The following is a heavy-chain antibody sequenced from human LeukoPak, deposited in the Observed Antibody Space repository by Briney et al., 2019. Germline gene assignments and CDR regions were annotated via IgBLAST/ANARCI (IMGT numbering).Heavy chain of an antibody. CDR1: GFTFSSYA. CDR2: ISSSSSYI. V-gene: IGHV3-21*01. CDR3: ARGVNPAFDI. Sequence: GGSLRLACAASGFTFSSYAMSWVRQAPGKGLEWVSSISSSSSYIYYADSVKGRFTISRDNAKNSLYLQMNSLRAEDTAVYYCARGVNPAFDIWGQGTMVTVSS. J-gene: IGHJ3*02.